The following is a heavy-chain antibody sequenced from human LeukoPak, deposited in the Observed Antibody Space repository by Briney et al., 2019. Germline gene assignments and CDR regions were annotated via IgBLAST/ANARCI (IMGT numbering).Heavy chain of an antibody. J-gene: IGHJ4*02. D-gene: IGHD1-1*01. CDR1: GFTFTSSA. V-gene: IGHV1-58*02. Sequence: SVKVSCKASGFTFTSSAMQWVRQARGQRLEWIGWIVDGSGNTNYAQKFQERVTITRDMSTSTAYMELSRLRSEDTAVYYCAAFQNGHPPPHYWGQGTLVTVSS. CDR3: AAFQNGHPPPHY. CDR2: IVDGSGNT.